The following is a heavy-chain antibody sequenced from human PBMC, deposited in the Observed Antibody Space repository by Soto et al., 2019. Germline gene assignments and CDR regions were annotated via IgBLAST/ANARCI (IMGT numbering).Heavy chain of an antibody. CDR3: SYSNYVSYYYYGMDV. D-gene: IGHD4-4*01. V-gene: IGHV3-49*03. Sequence: GGSLRLSCTASGFTFGDYATSWFRQAPGKGLEWVGFIRSKAYGGTTEYAASVKGRFTISRDDSKSIAYLQMNSLKTEDTAVYYCSYSNYVSYYYYGMDVWGQGTTVTVSS. CDR2: IRSKAYGGTT. CDR1: GFTFGDYA. J-gene: IGHJ6*02.